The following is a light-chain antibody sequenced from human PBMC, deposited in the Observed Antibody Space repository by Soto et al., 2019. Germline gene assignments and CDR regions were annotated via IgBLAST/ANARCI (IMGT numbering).Light chain of an antibody. Sequence: QSALTQPASVSGSPGQSITISCTGTSSDVGGYDYVSWFQQHPGKAPKLIIFEVSNRPSGVSHRFSGSKSGNTASLTISGLQTADEAQYHCCSYTSTSARVFGGGTKLTVL. CDR1: SSDVGGYDY. CDR2: EVS. J-gene: IGLJ3*02. CDR3: CSYTSTSARV. V-gene: IGLV2-14*01.